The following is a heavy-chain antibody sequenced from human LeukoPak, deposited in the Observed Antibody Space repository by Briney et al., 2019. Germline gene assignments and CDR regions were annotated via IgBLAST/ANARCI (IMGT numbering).Heavy chain of an antibody. J-gene: IGHJ4*02. CDR1: GGSISTYS. CDR2: IYYSGNT. Sequence: SETLSLTCTDSGGSISTYSWSWLRQPPGKGLEWIGYIYYSGNTNYNPSLKSRVTISVDTSKNQFSLKLSSVTAADTAVYYCARVRLVGYDILTGYYSFDYWGQGTLVTVSS. D-gene: IGHD3-9*01. V-gene: IGHV4-59*01. CDR3: ARVRLVGYDILTGYYSFDY.